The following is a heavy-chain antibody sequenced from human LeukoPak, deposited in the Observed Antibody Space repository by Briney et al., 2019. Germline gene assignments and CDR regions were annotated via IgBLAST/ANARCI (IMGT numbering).Heavy chain of an antibody. CDR1: GFTFSSYG. CDR3: AKDLCGSSTSCYILDY. J-gene: IGHJ4*02. D-gene: IGHD2-2*02. CDR2: ISGSGGST. V-gene: IGHV3-23*01. Sequence: GGSLRLSCAASGFTFSSYGMSWVRQAPGKGLEWVSAISGSGGSTYYAGSVKGRSTISRDNSKNTLYLQMNSLRAEDTAVYYCAKDLCGSSTSCYILDYWGQGTLVTVSS.